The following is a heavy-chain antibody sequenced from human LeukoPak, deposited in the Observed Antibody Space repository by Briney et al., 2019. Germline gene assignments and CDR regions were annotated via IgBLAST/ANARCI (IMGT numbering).Heavy chain of an antibody. CDR1: GVSISSYY. CDR3: ARVAIAAAGRYFQH. D-gene: IGHD6-13*01. J-gene: IGHJ1*01. Sequence: SETLSLTCTVSGVSISSYYWSWIRQPPGKGLEWIGYIYYSGSTNYNPSLKSRVTISVDTSKNQFSLKLSSVTAADTAVYYCARVAIAAAGRYFQHWGQGTLVTVSS. V-gene: IGHV4-59*01. CDR2: IYYSGST.